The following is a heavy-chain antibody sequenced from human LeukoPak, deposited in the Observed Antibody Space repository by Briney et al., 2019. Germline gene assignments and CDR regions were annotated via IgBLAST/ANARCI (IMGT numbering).Heavy chain of an antibody. CDR1: GGSISSGSYY. V-gene: IGHV4-61*02. Sequence: SQTLSLTCTVSGGSISSGSYYWSWIRQPAGKGLEWIGRIYTSGSTNYNPSLKSRVTISVDTSKNQFSLKLSSVTPADTALYYCFGGIYQRNYFNSWGQGTLVTVSS. CDR3: FGGIYQRNYFNS. D-gene: IGHD3-16*01. J-gene: IGHJ4*02. CDR2: IYTSGST.